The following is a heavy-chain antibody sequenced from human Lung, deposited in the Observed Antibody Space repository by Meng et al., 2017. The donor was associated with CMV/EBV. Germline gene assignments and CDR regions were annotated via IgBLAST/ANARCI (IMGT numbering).Heavy chain of an antibody. CDR3: VRDLTGERDK. CDR2: INTDGSFT. D-gene: IGHD7-27*01. Sequence: EVQLVESGGGLVQPAGSLRLSCEDSGCTFSKYWFHWVRQVPGEGLVWVSRINTDGSFTSYADSVKGRFTISRDNTKNTLYLHMHTLRVDDSAVYYCVRDLTGERDKWGQGTLVTVAS. CDR1: GCTFSKYW. V-gene: IGHV3-74*03. J-gene: IGHJ4*02.